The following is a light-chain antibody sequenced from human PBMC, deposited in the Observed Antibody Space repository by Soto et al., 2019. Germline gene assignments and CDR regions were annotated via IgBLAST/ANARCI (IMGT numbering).Light chain of an antibody. Sequence: QSVLAQPASVSGSPGPSITISCTGTSSDVGGYNYVSWYQQHPGKAPKLMIYEVSNRPSGVSNRFSGSKSGKTASLTISGLQAEDEADYYCSSYTSSSKLFGTGTKVTVL. CDR1: SSDVGGYNY. V-gene: IGLV2-14*01. CDR3: SSYTSSSKL. CDR2: EVS. J-gene: IGLJ1*01.